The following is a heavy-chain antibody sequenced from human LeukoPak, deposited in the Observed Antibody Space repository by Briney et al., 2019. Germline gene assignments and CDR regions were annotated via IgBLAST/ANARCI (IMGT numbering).Heavy chain of an antibody. CDR2: IYYSGST. CDR3: ARGSGIILD. J-gene: IGHJ4*02. D-gene: IGHD3-10*01. CDR1: GASISSHY. Sequence: SETLSLTCSVSGASISSHYWSWIRQPPGKGLEWIGYIYYSGSTNYNPSLKSRVTISVDTSKNQFSLKLSSVTAADTAVYYCARGSGIILDWGQGTLVIVSS. V-gene: IGHV4-59*11.